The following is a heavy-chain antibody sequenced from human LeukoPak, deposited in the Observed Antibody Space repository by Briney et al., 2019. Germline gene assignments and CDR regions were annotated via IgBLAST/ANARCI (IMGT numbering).Heavy chain of an antibody. CDR1: GFSFTTYW. Sequence: GGSLRLSCAASGFSFTTYWMSWVRQAPGKGLEWVASIRQDGSQKYYVDSVKGRFTISRDNAKNSLYLQMNSLRAEDAAVYYCARERTLSGSYYDAFDIWGQGTMVTVSS. V-gene: IGHV3-7*01. CDR2: IRQDGSQK. J-gene: IGHJ3*02. D-gene: IGHD1-26*01. CDR3: ARERTLSGSYYDAFDI.